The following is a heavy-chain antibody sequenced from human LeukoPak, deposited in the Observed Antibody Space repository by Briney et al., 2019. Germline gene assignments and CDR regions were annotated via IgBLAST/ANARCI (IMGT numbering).Heavy chain of an antibody. CDR2: ITGGEGAT. V-gene: IGHV3-23*01. CDR3: AKFFQLSAWYFLY. Sequence: GGSLRLSCGASGFTFSNYGMSWVRQLPGKGLEWISSITGGEGATYYVDSVKGRFTISRDNSKNTVFLQMDSLRAEDTAVYYCAKFFQLSAWYFLYWGQGTLVSVSS. D-gene: IGHD3-9*01. J-gene: IGHJ4*02. CDR1: GFTFSNYG.